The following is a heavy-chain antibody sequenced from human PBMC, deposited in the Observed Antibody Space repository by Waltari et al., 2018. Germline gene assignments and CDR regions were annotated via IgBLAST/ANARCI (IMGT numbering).Heavy chain of an antibody. V-gene: IGHV3-23*01. J-gene: IGHJ3*02. Sequence: EVQLLESGGGLVQPGGSLRLSCAASGFNFSSYALSWVRQAPGKGLEWVSDISASGGSTYYADSVKGRFTISRDNSKNTLYLQMNSLRAEDTAVYYCAKDLKVVELPINDAFDIWGQGTMVTVSS. D-gene: IGHD1-26*01. CDR3: AKDLKVVELPINDAFDI. CDR1: GFNFSSYA. CDR2: ISASGGST.